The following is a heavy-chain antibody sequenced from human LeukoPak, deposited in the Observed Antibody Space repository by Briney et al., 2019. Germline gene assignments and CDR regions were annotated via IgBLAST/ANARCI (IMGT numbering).Heavy chain of an antibody. V-gene: IGHV3-74*01. CDR3: SRGGSPPEACGDVFDI. CDR2: LNGDGSNT. Sequence: QPGGSLRLSCAASGFTFSSYWMHWVRQAPGKGLVWVSRLNGDGSNTRYADSVKGRFTISRDNAKNSLYLQMNSLRAEDTAVYYCSRGGSPPEACGDVFDIWGQGTMVSVSS. J-gene: IGHJ3*02. D-gene: IGHD1-26*01. CDR1: GFTFSSYW.